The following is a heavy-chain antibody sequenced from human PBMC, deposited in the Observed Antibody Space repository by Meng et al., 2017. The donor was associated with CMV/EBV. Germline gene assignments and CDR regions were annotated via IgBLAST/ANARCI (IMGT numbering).Heavy chain of an antibody. D-gene: IGHD3-3*01. J-gene: IGHJ5*02. CDR1: GGSISSGSYD. V-gene: IGHV4-39*07. Sequence: QLRRQWSGPGLVKPSEPLSLTCTVSGGSISSGSYDWGWIRQPPGKGLEWIGSIYYSGSTYYNPSLKSRVTISVDTSKNQFSLKLSSVTAADTAVYYCASRITIFGVVTAFDPWGQGTLVTVSS. CDR2: IYYSGST. CDR3: ASRITIFGVVTAFDP.